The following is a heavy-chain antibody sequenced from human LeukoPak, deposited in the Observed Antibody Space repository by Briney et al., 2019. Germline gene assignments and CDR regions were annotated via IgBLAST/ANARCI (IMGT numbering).Heavy chain of an antibody. Sequence: GEPLKISCKASGYSFTSYWIGWVRQLPAKGLEWMGIIYPGDSDTRYSPSFQGQVTISADKSISTAYLQWSSLKASDTAMYYCARLHNPQLGPFDPWGQGTLVTVSS. CDR2: IYPGDSDT. J-gene: IGHJ5*02. V-gene: IGHV5-51*01. CDR1: GYSFTSYW. CDR3: ARLHNPQLGPFDP. D-gene: IGHD3-16*01.